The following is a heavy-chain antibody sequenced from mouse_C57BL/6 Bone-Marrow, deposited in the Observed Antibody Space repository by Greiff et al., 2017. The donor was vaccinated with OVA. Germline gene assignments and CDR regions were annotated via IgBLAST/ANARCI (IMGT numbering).Heavy chain of an antibody. CDR2: INSDGGST. D-gene: IGHD2-12*01. V-gene: IGHV5-2*01. CDR3: ARPPAYYTGYYAMDY. Sequence: EVQVVESGGGLVQPGESLKLSCESNEYEFPSHDMSWVRKTPEKRLELVAAINSDGGSTYYPDTMERRFIISRDNTKKTLYLQMSSLRSEDTALYYCARPPAYYTGYYAMDYWGQGTSVTVSS. J-gene: IGHJ4*01. CDR1: EYEFPSHD.